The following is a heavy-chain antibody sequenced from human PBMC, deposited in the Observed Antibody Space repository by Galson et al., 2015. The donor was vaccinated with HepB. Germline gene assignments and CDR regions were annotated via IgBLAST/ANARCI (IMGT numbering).Heavy chain of an antibody. CDR3: ASMQVAGTYYYYYYMDV. D-gene: IGHD6-19*01. J-gene: IGHJ6*03. CDR1: GGTFSSYA. CDR2: IIPIFGTA. V-gene: IGHV1-69*13. Sequence: SVKVSCKASGGTFSSYAISWVRQAPGQGLEWMGGIIPIFGTANYAQKFQGRVTITADESTSTAYMELSSLRSEDTAVYYCASMQVAGTYYYYYYMDVWGKGTTVTVSS.